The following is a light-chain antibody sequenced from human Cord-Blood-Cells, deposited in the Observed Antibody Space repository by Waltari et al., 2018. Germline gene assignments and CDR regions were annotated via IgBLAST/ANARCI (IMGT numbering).Light chain of an antibody. Sequence: QSALPQPAPVSGSPGQSITISCTGTRSDVGSYNLVSWYQQHPGKAPKLMIYEGSKRPSGVSNRFPGSKSGNTASLTISGLQAEDEADYYCCSYAGSSTLVFGGGTKLTVL. J-gene: IGLJ3*02. CDR2: EGS. CDR3: CSYAGSSTLV. V-gene: IGLV2-23*01. CDR1: RSDVGSYNL.